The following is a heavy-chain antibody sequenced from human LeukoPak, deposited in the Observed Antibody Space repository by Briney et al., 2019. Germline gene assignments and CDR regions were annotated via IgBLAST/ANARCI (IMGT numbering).Heavy chain of an antibody. Sequence: NASETLSLTCAVYGGSFSGYYWSWIRQPPGKGLEWVGEINHSGSTNYNPSLKSRVTISVDTYKNQFSLKLSSVTAADTAVYYCARLPIAAAGTGWFDPWGQGTLVTVSS. J-gene: IGHJ5*02. CDR1: GGSFSGYY. CDR2: INHSGST. D-gene: IGHD6-13*01. V-gene: IGHV4-34*01. CDR3: ARLPIAAAGTGWFDP.